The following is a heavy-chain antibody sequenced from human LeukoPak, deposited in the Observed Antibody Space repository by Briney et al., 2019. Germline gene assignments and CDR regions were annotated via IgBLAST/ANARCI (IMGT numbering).Heavy chain of an antibody. D-gene: IGHD5-12*01. Sequence: GASVKVSCKASGGSFSSYSITWVRQAPGQGLEWMGAIIPISATTDYAQKFQGRVTITADESTSTAYMELSDLKSGDTAVYYCARDIVAGPLYYWGQGTLVTVSS. CDR2: IIPISATT. CDR3: ARDIVAGPLYY. CDR1: GGSFSSYS. V-gene: IGHV1-69*13. J-gene: IGHJ4*02.